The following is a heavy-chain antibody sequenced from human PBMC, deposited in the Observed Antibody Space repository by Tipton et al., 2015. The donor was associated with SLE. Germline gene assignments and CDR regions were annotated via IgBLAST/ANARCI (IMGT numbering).Heavy chain of an antibody. CDR2: IYYSGST. J-gene: IGHJ4*02. D-gene: IGHD3-3*01. CDR1: GGSISSSSYY. Sequence: TLSLTCTVSGGSISSSSYYWGWIRQPPGKGLEWIGSIYYSGSTYYNPSLKSRVTISVDTSKNQFSPKLSSVTAADTAVYYCARFRYYDLLYYFDYWGQGTLVTVSS. CDR3: ARFRYYDLLYYFDY. V-gene: IGHV4-39*07.